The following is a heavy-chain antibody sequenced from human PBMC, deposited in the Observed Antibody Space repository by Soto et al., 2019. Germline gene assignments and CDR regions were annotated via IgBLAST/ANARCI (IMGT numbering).Heavy chain of an antibody. V-gene: IGHV3-21*01. D-gene: IGHD3-10*01. Sequence: GGSLRLSCAASGFTFSSYSMNWVRQAPGKGLEWVSSISSSSSYIYYADSVKGRFTISRDNAKNSLYLQMNSLRAEDTAVYYCARDLGVTMVRGVIITQSGYYGMDVWGQGTTVTVSS. J-gene: IGHJ6*02. CDR2: ISSSSSYI. CDR1: GFTFSSYS. CDR3: ARDLGVTMVRGVIITQSGYYGMDV.